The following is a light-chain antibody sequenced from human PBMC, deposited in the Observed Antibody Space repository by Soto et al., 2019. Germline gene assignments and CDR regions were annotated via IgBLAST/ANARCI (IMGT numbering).Light chain of an antibody. CDR3: ISYAGSNKPA. V-gene: IGLV2-8*01. CDR2: DVN. J-gene: IGLJ2*01. Sequence: QSALTQPPAASGSPGQSVAISCSGTSSDVGGYNYVSWYQQHPGKAPKLMIYDVNKRPSGVPDRFSGSKSGNTASLTVSGLQADDEADYDCISYAGSNKPAFGGGTKRTVL. CDR1: SSDVGGYNY.